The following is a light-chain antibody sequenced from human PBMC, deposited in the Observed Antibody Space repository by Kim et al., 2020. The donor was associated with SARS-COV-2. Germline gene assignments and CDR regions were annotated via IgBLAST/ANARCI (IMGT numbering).Light chain of an antibody. CDR3: LQHNSYPPA. V-gene: IGKV1-17*03. J-gene: IGKJ1*01. CDR2: AAS. Sequence: DIQMTQSPSAMSASVGDRVTITCRASQDISIYFSLVSAETREVPKRLIYAASNLQSGVPSRFSGSGSGTEFTLTISSLQPEDFATYYCLQHNSYPPAFGQGTKVDIK. CDR1: QDISIY.